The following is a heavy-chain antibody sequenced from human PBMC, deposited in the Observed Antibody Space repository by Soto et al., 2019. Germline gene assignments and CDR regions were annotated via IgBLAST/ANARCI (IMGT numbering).Heavy chain of an antibody. V-gene: IGHV3-23*01. CDR1: GFTFSSYA. CDR3: AKTYDFTSVKGLYYFDY. J-gene: IGHJ4*02. Sequence: GGSLRLSCAASGFTFSSYAMSWVRQAPGKGLEWVSAISGSGGSTYYADSVKGRFTISRDNSKNTLYLQMNSLRAEDTAVYYCAKTYDFTSVKGLYYFDYWGQGTLVTVSS. CDR2: ISGSGGST. D-gene: IGHD3-3*01.